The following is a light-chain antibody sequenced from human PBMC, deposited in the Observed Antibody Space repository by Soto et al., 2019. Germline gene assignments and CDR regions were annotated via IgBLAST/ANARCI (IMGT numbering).Light chain of an antibody. Sequence: SYELTQPPSVSVAPGKTARITCGGNNIGSKSVHWYQQEPGQAPVLVIYYDSDRPSGIPERFSGSNSGNTATLTISRVEAGDEADYYCQVWDSSSDPYVFGTGTKVTLL. CDR2: YDS. V-gene: IGLV3-21*04. CDR3: QVWDSSSDPYV. J-gene: IGLJ1*01. CDR1: NIGSKS.